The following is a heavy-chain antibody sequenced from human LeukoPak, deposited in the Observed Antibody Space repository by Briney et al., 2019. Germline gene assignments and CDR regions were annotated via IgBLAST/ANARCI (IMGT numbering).Heavy chain of an antibody. CDR2: IKPKTDGETT. V-gene: IGHV3-15*07. CDR3: ITPLPYSAQ. Sequence: GGSLRLSCAASGFTFSSYSMNWIRQAPGKGLEWVGRIKPKTDGETTEYAAPVKDRFSISRDDSKSMMYLQMNSLKTEDTAVYYCITPLPYSAQGGQGTLVTVSS. CDR1: GFTFSSYS. D-gene: IGHD2-21*01. J-gene: IGHJ4*02.